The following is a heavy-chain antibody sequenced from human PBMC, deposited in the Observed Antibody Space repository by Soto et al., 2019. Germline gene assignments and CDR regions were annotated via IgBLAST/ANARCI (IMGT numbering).Heavy chain of an antibody. D-gene: IGHD3-22*01. J-gene: IGHJ4*01. CDR1: GSPISSYY. Sequence: SETLSLTCTVSGSPISSYYWSWFRQSPGQGLEWVGYIYYTGTTTYSPSLKSRLTISVDASKSQLSLNLRSVTAADTAVYFCARLSGYYQAFDYWGHGALVTVSS. CDR2: IYYTGTT. CDR3: ARLSGYYQAFDY. V-gene: IGHV4-59*12.